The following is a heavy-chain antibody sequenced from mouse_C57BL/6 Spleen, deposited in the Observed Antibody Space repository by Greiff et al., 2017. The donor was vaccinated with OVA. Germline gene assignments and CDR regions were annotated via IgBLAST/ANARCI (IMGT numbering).Heavy chain of an antibody. CDR2: INPGSGGT. D-gene: IGHD2-3*01. V-gene: IGHV1-54*01. Sequence: QVQLKESGAELVRPGTSVKVSCKASGYAFTNYLIEWVKQRPGQGLEWIGVINPGSGGTNYNEKFKGKATLTADKSSSTAYMQLSSLTSEDSAVYFCARNANGYSRPYCDYWGQGTTLTVSS. CDR3: ARNANGYSRPYCDY. CDR1: GYAFTNYL. J-gene: IGHJ2*01.